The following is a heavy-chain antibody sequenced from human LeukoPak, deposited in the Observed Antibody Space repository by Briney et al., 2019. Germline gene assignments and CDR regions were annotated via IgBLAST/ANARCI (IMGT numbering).Heavy chain of an antibody. V-gene: IGHV1-2*02. CDR3: ARDDLSKYYYDSSGEVY. CDR2: INPNSGGT. CDR1: GYTFTGYY. D-gene: IGHD3-22*01. Sequence: ASGKVSCKASGYTFTGYYMHWVRQAPGQGLEWMGGINPNSGGTNYAHKLQGRVTMTRDTSISRAYMELSRLRSDDTAVYYCARDDLSKYYYDSSGEVYWGQGTLVTVSS. J-gene: IGHJ4*02.